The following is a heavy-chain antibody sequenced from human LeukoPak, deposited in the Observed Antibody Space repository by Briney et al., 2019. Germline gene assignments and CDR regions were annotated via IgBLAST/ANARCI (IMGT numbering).Heavy chain of an antibody. CDR1: GGSFRGYY. CDR3: ARGNPLITMVRGVPPYYFDY. D-gene: IGHD3-10*01. J-gene: IGHJ4*02. V-gene: IGHV4-34*01. Sequence: PSETLSLTCAVYGGSFRGYYWSWIRQPPGKGLEWIGEINHSGSTNYNPSLKSRVTISVDTSKNQFSLKLSSVTAADTAVYYCARGNPLITMVRGVPPYYFDYWGQGTLVTVSS. CDR2: INHSGST.